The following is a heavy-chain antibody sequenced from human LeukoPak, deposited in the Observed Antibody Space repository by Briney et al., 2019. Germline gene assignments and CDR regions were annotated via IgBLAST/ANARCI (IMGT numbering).Heavy chain of an antibody. CDR1: GGSISSGSYY. V-gene: IGHV4-61*02. CDR3: ARDRIAAAGILAPYYYYYMDV. J-gene: IGHJ6*03. CDR2: IYTSGST. Sequence: SQTLSLTCTVSGGSISSGSYYWSWIRQPAGKGLEWIGRIYTSGSTNYNPSLKSQVTISVDTSKNQFSLKLSSVTAADTAVYYCARDRIAAAGILAPYYYYYMDVWGKGTTVTVSS. D-gene: IGHD6-13*01.